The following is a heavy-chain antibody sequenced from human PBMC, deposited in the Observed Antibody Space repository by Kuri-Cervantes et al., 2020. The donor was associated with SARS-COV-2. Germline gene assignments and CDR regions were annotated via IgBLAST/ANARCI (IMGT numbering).Heavy chain of an antibody. Sequence: SETLSLTCTVSGGSISSYYWSWIRQPPGKGLEWIGYIYYSGSTNYNPYLKSRVTISVDTSKNQFSLKLSSVTAADTAVYYCARGQQLVLLDYWGQGTLVTVSS. CDR1: GGSISSYY. V-gene: IGHV4-59*12. D-gene: IGHD6-13*01. CDR3: ARGQQLVLLDY. CDR2: IYYSGST. J-gene: IGHJ4*02.